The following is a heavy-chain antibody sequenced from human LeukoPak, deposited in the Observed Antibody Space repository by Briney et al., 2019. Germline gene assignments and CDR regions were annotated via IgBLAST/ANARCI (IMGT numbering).Heavy chain of an antibody. J-gene: IGHJ5*02. Sequence: SETLSLTCTVSGGSISSGSYYWSWIRQPPGKGLEWIGSIYYSGSTYYNPSLKSRVTISVDTSKNQFSLKLSSVTAADTAVYYCARERDYYDSSGYYPPSHWFDPWGQGTLVTVSS. CDR3: ARERDYYDSSGYYPPSHWFDP. CDR2: IYYSGST. V-gene: IGHV4-39*07. CDR1: GGSISSGSYY. D-gene: IGHD3-22*01.